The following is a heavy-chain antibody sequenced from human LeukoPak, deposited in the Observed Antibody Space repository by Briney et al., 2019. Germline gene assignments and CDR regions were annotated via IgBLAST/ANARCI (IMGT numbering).Heavy chain of an antibody. J-gene: IGHJ5*02. V-gene: IGHV3-48*03. CDR3: ARGDPHADL. Sequence: RGGSLRLSCAASGFDLNTYEMNWVRQAPGKGLEWIADITISGHTKNYADSVKGRFTISRDNAGTSLYLQMNSLRVEDTGVYYCARGDPHADLWGQGTLVTVSS. CDR2: ITISGHTK. CDR1: GFDLNTYE.